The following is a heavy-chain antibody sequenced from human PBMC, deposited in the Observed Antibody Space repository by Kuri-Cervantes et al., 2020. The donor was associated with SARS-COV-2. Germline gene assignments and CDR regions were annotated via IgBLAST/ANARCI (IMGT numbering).Heavy chain of an antibody. CDR3: ARDRRYYDFWSGYGNTGDLYYYYYYMDV. V-gene: IGHV3-30*03. CDR2: ISYDGSNK. J-gene: IGHJ6*03. CDR1: GFTFSSYS. Sequence: GGSLRLSCAASGFTFSSYSMNWVRQAPGKGLEWVAVISYDGSNKYYADSVKGRFTISRDNSKNTLYLQMNSLRAEDTAVYYCARDRRYYDFWSGYGNTGDLYYYYYYMDVWGKGTTVTVSS. D-gene: IGHD3-3*01.